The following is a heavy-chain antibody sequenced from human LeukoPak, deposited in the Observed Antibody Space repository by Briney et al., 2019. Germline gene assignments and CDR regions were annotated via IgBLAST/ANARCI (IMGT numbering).Heavy chain of an antibody. D-gene: IGHD3-3*01. CDR3: AREGPAYYDFWSGYLGVFDY. Sequence: ASVKVSCKASGYTFTSYGISWVRQAPGQGLEWMGWISAYNGNTNYAQKLQGRVTMTTDTSTSTAYMELRSLRSDDTAVYYCAREGPAYYDFWSGYLGVFDYWGQGTLVTVSS. J-gene: IGHJ4*02. V-gene: IGHV1-18*01. CDR2: ISAYNGNT. CDR1: GYTFTSYG.